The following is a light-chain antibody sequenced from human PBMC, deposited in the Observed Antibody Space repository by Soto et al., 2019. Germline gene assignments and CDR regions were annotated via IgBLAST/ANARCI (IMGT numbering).Light chain of an antibody. Sequence: DIQMTQSPSSLSASVGDRVTITCQASQDIKNYLNWYQQKPGKAPNLLIYDASNLKTGVPSRFSGSGSGTNFTVTISSLQPEDIATFYCQHYEHLPPLSFGGGTKVEIK. CDR2: DAS. J-gene: IGKJ4*01. CDR3: QHYEHLPPLS. V-gene: IGKV1-33*01. CDR1: QDIKNY.